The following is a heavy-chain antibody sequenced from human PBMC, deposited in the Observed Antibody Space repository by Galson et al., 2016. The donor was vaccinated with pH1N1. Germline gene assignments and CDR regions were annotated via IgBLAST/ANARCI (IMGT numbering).Heavy chain of an antibody. V-gene: IGHV3-74*01. CDR2: INSDGSST. CDR3: ARVNHYYYYGMDV. Sequence: SLRLSCAASGFTFSSYWMHWVRQAPGKGLVWVSRINSDGSSTSYADSVKGRFTISRDNAKNTLYLQMNSLRAEDTAVYYCARVNHYYYYGMDVWGQGTTVTVSS. D-gene: IGHD1-14*01. CDR1: GFTFSSYW. J-gene: IGHJ6*02.